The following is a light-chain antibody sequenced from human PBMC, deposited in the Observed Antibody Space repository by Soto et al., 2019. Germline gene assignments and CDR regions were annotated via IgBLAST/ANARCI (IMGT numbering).Light chain of an antibody. CDR2: EVT. CDR1: TRDVGAYNF. Sequence: QSALTQPPSASGSPGQSITISCTGTTRDVGAYNFVSWYRQLPGKAPKLLIYEVTKRPSGVPDRFSGSKSGNTASLTVSGLQAEEEADYYCSSYAGSATFVVFGGGTKLTVL. CDR3: SSYAGSATFVV. J-gene: IGLJ2*01. V-gene: IGLV2-8*01.